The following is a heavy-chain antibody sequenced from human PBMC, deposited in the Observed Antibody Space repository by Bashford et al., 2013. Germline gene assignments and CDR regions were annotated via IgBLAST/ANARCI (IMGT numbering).Heavy chain of an antibody. CDR1: GGSFSGYY. CDR2: IYYSGST. CDR3: ARGYYDFWSGSLYYYYYYGMDV. J-gene: IGHJ6*02. V-gene: IGHV4-31*11. D-gene: IGHD3-3*01. Sequence: SETLSLTCAVYGGSFSGYYWSWIRQHPGKGLEWIGYIYYSGSTYYNPSLKSRVTISVDTSKNQFSLKLSSVTAADTAVYYCARGYYDFWSGSLYYYYYYGMDVWGQGTTVTVSS.